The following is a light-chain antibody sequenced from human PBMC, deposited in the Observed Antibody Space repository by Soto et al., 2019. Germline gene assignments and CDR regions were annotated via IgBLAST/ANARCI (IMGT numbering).Light chain of an antibody. Sequence: EIVLTQSPGTLSLSPGERATVSCRASQSVNSRLAWYQHKPGQAPRLPISGASSRATGIPDRFSGSGSATDFTLTISRLVPEDFALYYCHQRNQFGQGTRLEIK. CDR1: QSVNSR. J-gene: IGKJ5*01. CDR3: HQRNQ. CDR2: GAS. V-gene: IGKV3-20*01.